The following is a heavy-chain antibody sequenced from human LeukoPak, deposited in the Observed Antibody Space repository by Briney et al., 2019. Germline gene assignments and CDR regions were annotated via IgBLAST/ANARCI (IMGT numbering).Heavy chain of an antibody. CDR2: INPNSGGT. CDR3: ARDWIVVVPAATLSYYYYGMDV. D-gene: IGHD2-2*01. CDR1: GYTFTSYY. V-gene: IGHV1-2*02. Sequence: ASVKVSCKASGYTFTSYYMHWVRQAPGQGLEWMGWINPNSGGTNYAQKFQGRVTMTRDTSISTAYMELSRLRSDDTAVYYCARDWIVVVPAATLSYYYYGMDVWGQGTTVTVSS. J-gene: IGHJ6*02.